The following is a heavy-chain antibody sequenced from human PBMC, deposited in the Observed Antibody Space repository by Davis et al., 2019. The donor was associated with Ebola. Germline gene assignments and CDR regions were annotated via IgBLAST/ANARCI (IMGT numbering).Heavy chain of an antibody. CDR3: ARLYGSGSTVDY. Sequence: SVKVSCKASGGTFIRDAINWVRQAPGQGLEWMGGIIPIHGTTTYAQKFQGIVTIIADESTNTVYMDLSSLRSDDTAVYYCARLYGSGSTVDYWGQGTRVTVSS. D-gene: IGHD3-10*01. CDR2: IIPIHGTT. CDR1: GGTFIRDA. J-gene: IGHJ4*02. V-gene: IGHV1-69*13.